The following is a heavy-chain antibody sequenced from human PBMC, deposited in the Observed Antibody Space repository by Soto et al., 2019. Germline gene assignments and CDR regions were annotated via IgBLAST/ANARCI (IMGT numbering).Heavy chain of an antibody. Sequence: EMQLVESGGGLVQPGGSLRLSCVVSGFTLGGFGMNWVRQAPGKGLEWVSYISDSGSHMYYADSVKGRFTISRDSAKNSLYLQMNSLRVEDTAVYYCAPQGVGATGYLYWGQGTLVTVSS. CDR1: GFTLGGFG. CDR3: APQGVGATGYLY. CDR2: ISDSGSHM. D-gene: IGHD1-26*01. J-gene: IGHJ4*02. V-gene: IGHV3-48*01.